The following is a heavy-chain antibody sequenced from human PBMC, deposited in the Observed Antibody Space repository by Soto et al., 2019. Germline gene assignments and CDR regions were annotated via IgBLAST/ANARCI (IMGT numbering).Heavy chain of an antibody. CDR1: GGSISSYY. CDR3: ARQSTWRLDY. D-gene: IGHD2-21*02. J-gene: IGHJ4*02. V-gene: IGHV4-59*08. CDR2: IYYSGST. Sequence: SSETLSLTCPVSGGSISSYYWSWIRQPPGKGLEWIGYIYYSGSTNYNPSLKSRVTISVDTSKNQFSLKLSSVTAADTAVYYCARQSTWRLDYWGQGTLVTVSS.